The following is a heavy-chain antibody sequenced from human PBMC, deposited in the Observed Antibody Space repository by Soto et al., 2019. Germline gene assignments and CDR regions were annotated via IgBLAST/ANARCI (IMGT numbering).Heavy chain of an antibody. CDR2: ISYDGSNK. CDR3: AKDFQGYCSGGSCYSGPDY. D-gene: IGHD2-15*01. CDR1: GFTFSSYG. Sequence: GESLKISCAASGFTFSSYGMHWVRQAPGKGLEWVAVISYDGSNKYYADSVKGRFTISRDNSKNTLYLQMNSLRAEDTAVYYCAKDFQGYCSGGSCYSGPDYWGQGTLVTVSS. J-gene: IGHJ4*02. V-gene: IGHV3-30*18.